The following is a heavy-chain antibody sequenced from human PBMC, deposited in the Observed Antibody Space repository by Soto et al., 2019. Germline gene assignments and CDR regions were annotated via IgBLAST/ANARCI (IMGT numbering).Heavy chain of an antibody. V-gene: IGHV1-18*01. CDR3: ARASSYCGGDCYYYYGMDV. CDR2: ISAYNGNT. J-gene: IGHJ6*02. Sequence: QVQLVQSGAEVKKPGASVKVSCKASGYTFTSYGITWVRQAPGQGLEWMGGISAYNGNTNYAQKLQGRVTMTTDPSTSTAYMELRSLRSDDTAVYYCARASSYCGGDCYYYYGMDVWGQGTTVTVSS. D-gene: IGHD2-21*02. CDR1: GYTFTSYG.